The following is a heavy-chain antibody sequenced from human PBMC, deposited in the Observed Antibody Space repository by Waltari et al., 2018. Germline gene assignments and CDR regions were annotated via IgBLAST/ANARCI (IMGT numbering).Heavy chain of an antibody. CDR1: GYSISSGYY. V-gene: IGHV4-38-2*02. Sequence: QVQLQESGPGLVKPSETLSLTCAVSGYSISSGYYWGWLRQPPGKGLEWIGSIYHSGSTYYNPSLKSRVTISVDTSKNQFSLKLSSVTAADTAVYYCAREDGKYYYDSSGYYVDYWGQGTLVTVSS. J-gene: IGHJ4*02. CDR2: IYHSGST. D-gene: IGHD3-22*01. CDR3: AREDGKYYYDSSGYYVDY.